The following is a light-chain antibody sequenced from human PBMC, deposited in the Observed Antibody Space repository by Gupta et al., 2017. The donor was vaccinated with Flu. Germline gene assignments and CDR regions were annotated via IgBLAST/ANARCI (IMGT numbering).Light chain of an antibody. CDR2: GAS. CDR3: QQDENWPPGT. V-gene: IGKV3-15*01. CDR1: QSVSNK. J-gene: IGKJ1*01. Sequence: ATLYVSPGERAARSCRASQSVSNKLDWYQQRPGRAPRPVIYGASTRATGLPARFSGSGSGTDFTLTISSLQSEDVAVYYCQQDENWPPGTFGQGTTVEIK.